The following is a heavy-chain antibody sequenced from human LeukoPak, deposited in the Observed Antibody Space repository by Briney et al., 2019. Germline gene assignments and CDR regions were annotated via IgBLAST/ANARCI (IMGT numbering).Heavy chain of an antibody. CDR3: ARSYGSASYNIDY. J-gene: IGHJ4*02. V-gene: IGHV3-30*04. CDR1: GFTFFMYT. D-gene: IGHD3-10*01. CDR2: VSYGGSNE. Sequence: KPGRSLRLSCEVSGFTFFMYTMHWVRRAPGKGLEWVSLVSYGGSNEYYVDSVTGRFTISRDNSKNTLYLQMNSLRPGDTAVYYCARSYGSASYNIDYWGQGTLVTVSS.